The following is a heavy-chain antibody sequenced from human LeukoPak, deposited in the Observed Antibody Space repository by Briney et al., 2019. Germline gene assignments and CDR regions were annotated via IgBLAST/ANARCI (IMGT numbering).Heavy chain of an antibody. D-gene: IGHD2-2*01. CDR2: INHSGST. CDR1: GGSFSGYY. CDR3: ATAYQLPNAFDI. Sequence: TSETLSLTCAVYGGSFSGYYWSWIRQPPGKGLEWIGEINHSGSTNYNPSLKSRVTISVDTSKNRFSLKLSSVTAADTAVYYCATAYQLPNAFDIWGQGTMVTVSS. J-gene: IGHJ3*02. V-gene: IGHV4-34*01.